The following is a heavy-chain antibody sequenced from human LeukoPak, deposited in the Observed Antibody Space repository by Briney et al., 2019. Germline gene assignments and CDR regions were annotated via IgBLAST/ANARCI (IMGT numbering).Heavy chain of an antibody. J-gene: IGHJ4*02. V-gene: IGHV1-8*03. CDR2: MNPNSGNT. CDR1: GYTFTSYD. CDR3: ARGYCSSTSCLIHY. D-gene: IGHD2-2*01. Sequence: ASVRVSCKASGYTFTSYDINWVRQATGQGLEWMGWMNPNSGNTGYAQKFQGRVTITRNTSISTAYMELSSPRSEDTAVYYCARGYCSSTSCLIHYWGQGTLVTVSS.